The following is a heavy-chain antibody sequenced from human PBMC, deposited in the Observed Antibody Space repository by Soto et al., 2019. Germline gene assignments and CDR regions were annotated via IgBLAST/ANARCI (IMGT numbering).Heavy chain of an antibody. D-gene: IGHD6-19*01. V-gene: IGHV3-43*01. CDR3: AKDRLVDGTDSFDY. J-gene: IGHJ4*02. Sequence: RQPPGKGLEWVSYISWDGDSTFYADSVKGRFTISRDNSKNSLYLQMNSLRGEDTALYYCAKDRLVDGTDSFDYCGQGTLVTVSS. CDR2: ISWDGDST.